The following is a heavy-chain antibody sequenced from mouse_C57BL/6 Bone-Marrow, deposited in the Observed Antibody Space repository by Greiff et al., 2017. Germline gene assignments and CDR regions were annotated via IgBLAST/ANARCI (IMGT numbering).Heavy chain of an antibody. J-gene: IGHJ3*01. CDR2: FYPRSGNT. V-gene: IGHV1-81*01. D-gene: IGHD1-1*01. CDR3: ARRYYGSFFFAY. Sequence: QVQLQQSGAELARPGASVKLSCKASGYTFTSYGISWVKQRTGQGLEWIGEFYPRSGNTYYNEKFKGKATLTADKSSSTAYMELRSLTSEDSAVYFCARRYYGSFFFAYWGQGTLVTVSA. CDR1: GYTFTSYG.